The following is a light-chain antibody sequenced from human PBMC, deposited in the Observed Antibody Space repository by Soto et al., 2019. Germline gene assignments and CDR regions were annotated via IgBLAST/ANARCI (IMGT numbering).Light chain of an antibody. CDR3: GTWDSSLSAWV. J-gene: IGLJ3*02. V-gene: IGLV1-51*01. CDR1: SSNIGNKY. CDR2: DNN. Sequence: QSVLTQPPSVSAAPGQTVTISCSGSSSNIGNKYVSWYQQFPGTAPKLLIYDNNKRPSGIPDRFSGSKSGTSATLGITGLQTGDEADYYCGTWDSSLSAWVFGGGTKLTVL.